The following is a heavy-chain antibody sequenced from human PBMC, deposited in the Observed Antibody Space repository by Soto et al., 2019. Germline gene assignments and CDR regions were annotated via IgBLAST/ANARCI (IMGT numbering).Heavy chain of an antibody. CDR3: TTTHYDGTYYILGGN. CDR2: SRDKAKSYAT. V-gene: IGHV3-72*01. D-gene: IGHD3-22*01. J-gene: IGHJ4*02. Sequence: EVQLVESGGGLVQPGGSLRLSCAASGFIFSDHFMDWVRQTPEKGLEWVGRSRDKAKSYATEYAASVRGRFTVSRDASKNALYLEMNNLKTEDTAVYFCTTTHYDGTYYILGGNWGQGTLVTVSS. CDR1: GFIFSDHF.